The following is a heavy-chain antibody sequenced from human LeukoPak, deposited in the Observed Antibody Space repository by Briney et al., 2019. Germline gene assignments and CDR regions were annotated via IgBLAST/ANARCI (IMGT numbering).Heavy chain of an antibody. J-gene: IGHJ3*02. Sequence: ASVKVSCKASGYTFTSYYMHWVRQAPGQGLEWMGWINPNSGGTNYAQKLQGRVTMTTDTSTSTAYMELSSLRSEDTAVYYCARARAVSGSYFAFDIWGQGTMVTVSS. CDR2: INPNSGGT. V-gene: IGHV1-2*02. CDR1: GYTFTSYY. D-gene: IGHD1-26*01. CDR3: ARARAVSGSYFAFDI.